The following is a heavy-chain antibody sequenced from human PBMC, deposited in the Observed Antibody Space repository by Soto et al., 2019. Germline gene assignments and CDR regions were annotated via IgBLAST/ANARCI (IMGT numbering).Heavy chain of an antibody. J-gene: IGHJ4*02. CDR3: TRHFSGSGG. V-gene: IGHV3-49*04. D-gene: IGHD2-15*01. Sequence: PGGSLRLSCAASGFTFSSYAMSWVRQAPGKGLEWVGFIKSKTSGGTTEYAASVKGRFTLSRDDSKSIAYPQMNSLKTEDTAVYFCTRHFSGSGGWGQGTLVTVSS. CDR2: IKSKTSGGTT. CDR1: GFTFSSYA.